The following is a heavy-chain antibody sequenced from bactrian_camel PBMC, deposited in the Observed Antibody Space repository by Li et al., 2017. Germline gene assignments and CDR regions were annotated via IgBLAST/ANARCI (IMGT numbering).Heavy chain of an antibody. CDR2: IDMDGKI. V-gene: IGHV3S53*01. D-gene: IGHD3*01. J-gene: IGHJ6*01. CDR1: STTKLTFC. Sequence: HVQLVESGGGSVQPGGSLTLSCKVSSTTKLTFCMGWFRQAPAKERKAVAVIDMDGKINYADSVKERFTVSRDDEQATLYLQMNNLQPEDTAMYYCAARPTNTQACVAAGRYSFGYWGQGTQV. CDR3: AARPTNTQACVAAGRYSFGY.